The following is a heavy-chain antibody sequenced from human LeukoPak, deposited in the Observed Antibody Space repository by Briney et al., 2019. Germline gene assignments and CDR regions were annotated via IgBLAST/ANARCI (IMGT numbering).Heavy chain of an antibody. D-gene: IGHD2-2*01. J-gene: IGHJ5*02. CDR1: GGSISSGGYY. Sequence: SETLSLTCTVSGGSISSGGYYWSWIRQHPGKGLEWIGYIYYSGSTYYNPSLKSRVTISVDTYKNQFSLKLSSVTAADTAVYYCARSSSTSSYYWFDPWGQGNLVTVSS. CDR3: ARSSSTSSYYWFDP. CDR2: IYYSGST. V-gene: IGHV4-31*03.